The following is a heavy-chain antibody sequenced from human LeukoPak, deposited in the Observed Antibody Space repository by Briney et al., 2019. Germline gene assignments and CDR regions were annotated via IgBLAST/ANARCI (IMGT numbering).Heavy chain of an antibody. CDR2: ITFSSSHI. CDR1: GFTFSGYV. Sequence: GGSLRLSCAASGFTFSGYVMTWVRQAPGKGLECVSSITFSSSHIYYADSVKGRFTISRDNSKNTLYLQMNSLRAEDTAVYYCAKGGSYTFDYWGQGTLVTVSS. V-gene: IGHV3-21*01. D-gene: IGHD1-26*01. J-gene: IGHJ4*02. CDR3: AKGGSYTFDY.